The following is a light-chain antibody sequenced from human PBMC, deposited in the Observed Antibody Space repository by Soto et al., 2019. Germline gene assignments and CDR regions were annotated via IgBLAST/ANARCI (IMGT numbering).Light chain of an antibody. CDR2: AAS. CDR1: QAIGIY. V-gene: IGKV1-27*01. Sequence: DIQMTQSPSSLSTSVGDRVTITCRASQAIGIYLDWYQQKPGKVPKLLIYAASTLQSGVPSRFSGSGSGTDFTLTINSLQPEDVATYYCQKYSGAHRTFGQGTKVEIK. CDR3: QKYSGAHRT. J-gene: IGKJ1*01.